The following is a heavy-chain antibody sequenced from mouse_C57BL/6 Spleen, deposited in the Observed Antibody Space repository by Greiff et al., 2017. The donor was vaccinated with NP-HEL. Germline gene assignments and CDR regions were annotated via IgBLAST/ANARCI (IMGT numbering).Heavy chain of an antibody. CDR2: SSGGGGNT. CDR1: GFTFSSYT. Sequence: EVKLVESGGGLVKPGGSLKLSCAASGFTFSSYTMSWVRQTPEKRLEWVVTSSGGGGNTYYPDSVKGRFTISRDNAKNTLYLQMSSLRSEDTALYYCARQTGTRYFDYWGQGTTLTVSS. V-gene: IGHV5-9*01. CDR3: ARQTGTRYFDY. D-gene: IGHD4-1*01. J-gene: IGHJ2*01.